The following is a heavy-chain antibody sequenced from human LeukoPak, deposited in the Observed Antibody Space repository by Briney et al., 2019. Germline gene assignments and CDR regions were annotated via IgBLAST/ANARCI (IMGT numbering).Heavy chain of an antibody. V-gene: IGHV4-34*01. D-gene: IGHD6-13*01. CDR1: GGSFSGYY. CDR3: ARGGGIAAAGTEFDP. J-gene: IGHJ5*02. Sequence: SETLSLTWAVYGGSFSGYYWSWIRQPPGKGLEWIGEINHSGSTNYNPSLKSRVTISVDTSKNQFSLKLSSVTAADTAVYYCARGGGIAAAGTEFDPWGQGTLVTVSS. CDR2: INHSGST.